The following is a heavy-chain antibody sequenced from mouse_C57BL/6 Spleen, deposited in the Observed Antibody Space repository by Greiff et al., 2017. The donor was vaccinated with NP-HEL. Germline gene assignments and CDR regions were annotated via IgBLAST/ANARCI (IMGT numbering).Heavy chain of an antibody. D-gene: IGHD1-1*01. J-gene: IGHJ3*01. Sequence: VQLQQSGPELVKPGASVKISCKASGYAFSSSWMNWVKQRPGKGLEWIGRIYPGDGDTNYNGKFKGKATLTADKSSSTAYMQLSSLTSEDSAVYFCARELITTVVGAYWGQGTLVTVSA. V-gene: IGHV1-82*01. CDR1: GYAFSSSW. CDR3: ARELITTVVGAY. CDR2: IYPGDGDT.